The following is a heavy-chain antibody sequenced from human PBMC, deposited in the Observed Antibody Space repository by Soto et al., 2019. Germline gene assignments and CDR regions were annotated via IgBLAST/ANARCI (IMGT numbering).Heavy chain of an antibody. CDR3: ARFSPLTPGGVAFDI. J-gene: IGHJ3*02. CDR1: GGSISTYY. Sequence: QVQLQESGPGLVKPSETLSLTCTVSGGSISTYYWSWIWQPPGKGLEWIGYIYYTGSTNYNPSLKSRVTISVHTSQNQFSLKLSSVTAADTAVYYCARFSPLTPGGVAFDIWGQGTMVTISS. D-gene: IGHD3-10*01. CDR2: IYYTGST. V-gene: IGHV4-59*08.